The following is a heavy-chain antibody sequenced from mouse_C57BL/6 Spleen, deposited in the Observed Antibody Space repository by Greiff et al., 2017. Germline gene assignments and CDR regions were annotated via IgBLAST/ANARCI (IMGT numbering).Heavy chain of an antibody. D-gene: IGHD1-1*01. CDR1: GFTFSSYA. CDR3: AREDTTVLPFDY. V-gene: IGHV5-4*01. J-gene: IGHJ2*01. Sequence: EVQGVESGGGLVKPGGSLKLSCAASGFTFSSYAMSWVRQTPEKRLEWVATISDGGSYTYYPDNVKGRFTISRDNAKNNLYLQMSHLKSEDTAMYYCAREDTTVLPFDYWGQGTTLTVSS. CDR2: ISDGGSYT.